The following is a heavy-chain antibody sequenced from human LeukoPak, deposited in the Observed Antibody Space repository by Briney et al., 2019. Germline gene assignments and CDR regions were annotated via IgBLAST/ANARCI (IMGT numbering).Heavy chain of an antibody. CDR2: INHSGST. D-gene: IGHD2-15*01. Sequence: PSETLSLTCAVYGGSFSGYYWSWIRQPPGKGLEWIGEINHSGSTNYNPSLKSRVTISVDTSKNQFSLKLSSVTAADTAVYYCAREIRIGGYAFDIWGQGTMVTVSS. V-gene: IGHV4-34*01. CDR3: AREIRIGGYAFDI. CDR1: GGSFSGYY. J-gene: IGHJ3*02.